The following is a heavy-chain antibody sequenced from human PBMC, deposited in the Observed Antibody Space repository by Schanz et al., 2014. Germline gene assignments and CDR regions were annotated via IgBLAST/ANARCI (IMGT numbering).Heavy chain of an antibody. J-gene: IGHJ3*02. D-gene: IGHD7-27*01. CDR1: GFPFSDYY. Sequence: QAQLVESGGGLVKPGGSLRLSCAASGFPFSDYYMNWIRQAPGKGLEWLSYISRDGTTSYYADSVKGRFTISRDNAKNSLYLEMTSLRGEDTAVYYCARENLNWEAFDIWGQGTVVTVSS. V-gene: IGHV3-11*01. CDR2: ISRDGTTS. CDR3: ARENLNWEAFDI.